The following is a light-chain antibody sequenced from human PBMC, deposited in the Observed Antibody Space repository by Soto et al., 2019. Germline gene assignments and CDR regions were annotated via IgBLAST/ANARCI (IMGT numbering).Light chain of an antibody. CDR1: QRVGSN. V-gene: IGKV3-15*01. CDR2: GAS. J-gene: IGKJ1*01. Sequence: PGERATLSCRASQRVGSNYLAWYQQKPGQAPRLLIYGASTRATGIPARFSGSGSGTEFTLTISSLQSEDFAVYYCQQYNNWPETFGQGTKVDI. CDR3: QQYNNWPET.